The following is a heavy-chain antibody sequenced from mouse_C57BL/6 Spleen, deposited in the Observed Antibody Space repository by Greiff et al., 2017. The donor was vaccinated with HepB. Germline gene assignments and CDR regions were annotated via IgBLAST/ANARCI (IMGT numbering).Heavy chain of an antibody. J-gene: IGHJ4*01. V-gene: IGHV3-6*01. CDR1: GYSITSGYY. CDR3: AREAYGSLDY. D-gene: IGHD1-1*01. CDR2: ISYDGSN. Sequence: EVKLLESGPGLVKPSQSLSLTCSVTGYSITSGYYWNWIRQFPGNKLEWMGYISYDGSNNYNPSLKNRISITRDTSKNQFFLKLNSVTTEDTATYYCAREAYGSLDYWGQGTSVTVSS.